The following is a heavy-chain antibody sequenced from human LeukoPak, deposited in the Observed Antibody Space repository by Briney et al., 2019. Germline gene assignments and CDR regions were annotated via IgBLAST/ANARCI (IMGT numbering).Heavy chain of an antibody. D-gene: IGHD5-24*01. Sequence: SETLSLTFTVSGGSISSGGYYWSWIRQHPGKGLEWVGYIYYSGSPYYNPSLRSRVTISVDTSKNHFSLKLSSVTAADTAVYYCARNRDGYNSFDYWGQGTLVTVSS. CDR2: IYYSGSP. CDR1: GGSISSGGYY. V-gene: IGHV4-31*03. J-gene: IGHJ4*02. CDR3: ARNRDGYNSFDY.